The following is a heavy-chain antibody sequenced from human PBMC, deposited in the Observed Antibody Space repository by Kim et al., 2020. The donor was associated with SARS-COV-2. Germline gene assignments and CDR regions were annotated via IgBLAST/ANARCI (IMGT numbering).Heavy chain of an antibody. CDR3: ARARARSTYYYGSGSENWFDP. D-gene: IGHD3-10*01. J-gene: IGHJ5*02. V-gene: IGHV1-69*13. Sequence: SVKVSCKASGGTFSSYAISWVRQAPGQGLEWMGGIIPIFGTANYAQKFQGRVTITADESTSTAYMELSSLRSEDTAVYYCARARARSTYYYGSGSENWFDPWGQGTLVTVSS. CDR2: IIPIFGTA. CDR1: GGTFSSYA.